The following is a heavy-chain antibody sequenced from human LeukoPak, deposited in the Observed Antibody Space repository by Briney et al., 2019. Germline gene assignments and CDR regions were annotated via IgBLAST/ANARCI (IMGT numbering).Heavy chain of an antibody. CDR1: GYSISSSYY. V-gene: IGHV4-38-2*02. CDR2: LYHSGNT. Sequence: SETLSLTCTGSGYSISSSYYWGWTRQPPGKGLEWIGSLYHSGNTYYNPSLKSRVTVSVDTSKNQFSLKLSSVTAADTAVYYCARGSNYYGGGSYYPNWFDPWGGETLFTVSS. J-gene: IGHJ5*02. CDR3: ARGSNYYGGGSYYPNWFDP. D-gene: IGHD3-10*01.